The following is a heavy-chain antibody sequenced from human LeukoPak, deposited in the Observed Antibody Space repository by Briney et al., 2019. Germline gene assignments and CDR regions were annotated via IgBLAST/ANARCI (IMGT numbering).Heavy chain of an antibody. D-gene: IGHD2-2*01. CDR2: INHSGST. J-gene: IGHJ6*02. CDR3: ARGKKIVVVPAARGYYYGMDV. Sequence: PSETLSLTCAVYGGSFSGYYWSWIRQPPGKGLEWIGEINHSGSTNYNPSLKSRVTISVDTSKNQFSLKLSSVTAADTAVYYCARGKKIVVVPAARGYYYGMDVWGQGTTVTVSS. CDR1: GGSFSGYY. V-gene: IGHV4-34*01.